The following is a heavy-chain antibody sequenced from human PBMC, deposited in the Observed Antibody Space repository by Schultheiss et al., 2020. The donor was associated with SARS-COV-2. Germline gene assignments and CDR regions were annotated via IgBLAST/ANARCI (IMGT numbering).Heavy chain of an antibody. Sequence: SQTLSLTCTVSGGSISSYYWSWIRQPAGKGLEWIGRIYTSGSTNYNPSLKSRVTMSVDTSKNQFSLKLSSVTAADTAVYYCASSPPAKGSGGYYNRFFDYWGQGTLVTVSS. CDR2: IYTSGST. CDR1: GGSISSYY. J-gene: IGHJ4*02. CDR3: ASSPPAKGSGGYYNRFFDY. D-gene: IGHD3-10*01. V-gene: IGHV4-4*07.